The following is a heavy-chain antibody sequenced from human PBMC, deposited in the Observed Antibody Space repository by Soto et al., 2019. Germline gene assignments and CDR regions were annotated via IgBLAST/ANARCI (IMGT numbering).Heavy chain of an antibody. J-gene: IGHJ3*02. CDR1: GFTFSSYA. CDR2: ISGSGAGT. Sequence: PGGSLRLSCAASGFTFSSYAMSWVRQAPGKGLDWVSGISGSGAGTYYPDSVKGRFTISRDNSKNTLYLQMNSLRAEDTAVYYCAKDGGVGGMAFDIWGQGTMVTVSS. CDR3: AKDGGVGGMAFDI. V-gene: IGHV3-23*01. D-gene: IGHD3-16*01.